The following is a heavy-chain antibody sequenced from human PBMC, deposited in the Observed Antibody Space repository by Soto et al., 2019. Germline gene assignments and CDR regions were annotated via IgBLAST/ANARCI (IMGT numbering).Heavy chain of an antibody. J-gene: IGHJ4*02. D-gene: IGHD7-27*01. CDR1: GGSFSGYY. CDR2: INHSGST. V-gene: IGHV4-34*01. Sequence: QVQLQQWGAGLLKPSETLSLTCAVYGGSFSGYYWNWIRQPPGKGLEWIGEINHSGSTNYNPSLKSRGTISEDTSKNQFSLKLSSVTAADTAVYYCARGWGRIFGYWGQGTLVTVSS. CDR3: ARGWGRIFGY.